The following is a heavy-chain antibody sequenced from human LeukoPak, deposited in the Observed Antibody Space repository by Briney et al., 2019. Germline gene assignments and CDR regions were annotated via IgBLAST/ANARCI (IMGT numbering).Heavy chain of an antibody. J-gene: IGHJ4*02. V-gene: IGHV3-23*01. CDR2: ISSSGDST. D-gene: IGHD3-22*01. CDR1: GFTFSDYY. Sequence: GGSLRLSCAASGFTFSDYYMSWIRQAPGKGLEGVPVISSSGDSTYHADSVRGRFTISRDNSKNTLYLQMNSLTVEDTAVYYCAKGGYDTRGYYYGFDYWGQGTVVTVSS. CDR3: AKGGYDTRGYYYGFDY.